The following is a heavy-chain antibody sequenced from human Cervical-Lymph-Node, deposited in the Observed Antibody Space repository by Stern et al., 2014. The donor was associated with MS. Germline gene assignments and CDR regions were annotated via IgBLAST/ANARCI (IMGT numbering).Heavy chain of an antibody. V-gene: IGHV5-51*01. CDR2: IYPGDSAT. CDR3: ARQEGEYCGGDCSDYFDH. D-gene: IGHD2-21*02. Sequence: EVQLVQSGAEVKKAGESLKISCKASGYGFTNDWIGWVRQMPGKGLEWMGIIYPGDSATKYSPSFQGQVTISADKSISTAYLQWSSLKASDTAMYYCARQEGEYCGGDCSDYFDHWGRGTLVTVSS. CDR1: GYGFTNDW. J-gene: IGHJ4*02.